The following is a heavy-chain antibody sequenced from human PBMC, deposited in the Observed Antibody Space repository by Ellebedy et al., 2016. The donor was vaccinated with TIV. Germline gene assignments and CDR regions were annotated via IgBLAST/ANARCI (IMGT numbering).Heavy chain of an antibody. CDR1: GGTFSSYA. Sequence: SVKVSXKASGGTFSSYAISWVRQAPGQGLEWMGRIIPILGIANYAQKFQGRVTITADKSTSTAYMELSSLRSEDTAVYYCASGYYDSSGYSGYFQHWGQGTLVTVSS. V-gene: IGHV1-69*04. CDR3: ASGYYDSSGYSGYFQH. CDR2: IIPILGIA. D-gene: IGHD3-22*01. J-gene: IGHJ1*01.